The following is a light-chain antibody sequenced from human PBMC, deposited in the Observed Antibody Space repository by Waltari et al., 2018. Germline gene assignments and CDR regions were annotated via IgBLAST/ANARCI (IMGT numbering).Light chain of an antibody. CDR1: QDISRY. V-gene: IGKV1-33*01. Sequence: DIQMTQSPSSLSASVGDRVTITCQASQDISRYLNWYQQKAGKAPKLMISDASNLEAGVPVRFSGAGSGTDFTFTSISLQPEDISTYYCQQYDNLRLTFGGGTKVEIK. CDR2: DAS. CDR3: QQYDNLRLT. J-gene: IGKJ4*01.